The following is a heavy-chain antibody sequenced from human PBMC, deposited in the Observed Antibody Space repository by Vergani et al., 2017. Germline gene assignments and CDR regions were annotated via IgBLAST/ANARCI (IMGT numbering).Heavy chain of an antibody. D-gene: IGHD3-10*01. CDR1: GYSFTSYW. V-gene: IGHV5-10-1*01. CDR3: ARRMVRGVVYYYGMDV. J-gene: IGHJ6*02. Sequence: EVQLVQSGAEVKKPGESLRISCKSSGYSFTSYWISWVRQMPGKGLEWMGRIDPSDSYTNYSPSFQGHVTISADKSISTAYLQWSSLKASDTAMYYCARRMVRGVVYYYGMDVWGQGTTVTVSS. CDR2: IDPSDSYT.